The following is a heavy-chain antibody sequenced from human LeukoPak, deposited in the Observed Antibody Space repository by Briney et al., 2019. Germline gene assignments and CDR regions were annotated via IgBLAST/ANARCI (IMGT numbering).Heavy chain of an antibody. CDR2: THHSGNT. CDR3: ARVFRPSLTVFIIRGAFDI. D-gene: IGHD3-3*01. Sequence: QPSETLSLTCIVSGDSVSGYYWNWIRQPPGKGLEWIGYTHHSGNTLYNPSLKSRVTTSVDTSKNQFSLSLSSVTAADTAVYYCARVFRPSLTVFIIRGAFDIWGQGTMVTVSS. CDR1: GDSVSGYY. V-gene: IGHV4-59*02. J-gene: IGHJ3*02.